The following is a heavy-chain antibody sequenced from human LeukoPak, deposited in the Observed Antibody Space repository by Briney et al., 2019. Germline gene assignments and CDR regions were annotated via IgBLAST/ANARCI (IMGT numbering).Heavy chain of an antibody. Sequence: ASVKLSCKASGYTFMQYSISWVRQAPGKGVEWMGWVSPSHTTRVYAQEFQGRVTMTADTNTNTVSMELRSLRFDDTAVYFCARDYILPLETDNGDGFAIWGQGTVVTVSS. CDR3: ARDYILPLETDNGDGFAI. V-gene: IGHV1-18*01. CDR1: GYTFMQYS. CDR2: VSPSHTTR. D-gene: IGHD3-3*02. J-gene: IGHJ3*02.